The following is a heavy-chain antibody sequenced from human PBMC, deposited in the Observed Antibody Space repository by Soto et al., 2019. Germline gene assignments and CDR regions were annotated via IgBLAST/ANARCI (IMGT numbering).Heavy chain of an antibody. Sequence: PSETLSLTCAVYGGSFSGYYWSWIRQPPGKGLEWIGEINHSGSTNYNPSLKSRVTISVDTSKNQFSLKLSSVTAADTAVYYCARAYNWNYYSHYNYMDVWCKGTTVTVSS. CDR2: INHSGST. D-gene: IGHD1-7*01. J-gene: IGHJ6*03. CDR1: GGSFSGYY. CDR3: ARAYNWNYYSHYNYMDV. V-gene: IGHV4-34*01.